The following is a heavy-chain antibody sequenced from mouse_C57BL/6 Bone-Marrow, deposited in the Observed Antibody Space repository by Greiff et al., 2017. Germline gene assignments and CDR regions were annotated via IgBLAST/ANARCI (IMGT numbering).Heavy chain of an antibody. CDR3: ACGYYAMDY. CDR1: GYAFTNYL. V-gene: IGHV1-54*01. J-gene: IGHJ4*01. CDR2: INPGSGGT. Sequence: QVQLQQSGAELVRPGTSVKVSCKASGYAFTNYLIEWVKQRPGQGLEWIGVINPGSGGTNYNEKFKGKATLTADKSSSTAYMQLSSLTSEDAAVYFCACGYYAMDYGGQGTSVTVSS.